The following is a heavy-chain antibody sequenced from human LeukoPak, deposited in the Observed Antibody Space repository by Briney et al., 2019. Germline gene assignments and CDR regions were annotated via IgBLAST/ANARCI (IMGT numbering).Heavy chain of an antibody. CDR1: GGSISSSNW. CDR2: IYHSGST. V-gene: IGHV4-4*02. J-gene: IGHJ4*02. Sequence: SGTLSLTCAVSGGSISSSNWWSWVRQPPGKGLEWIGEIYHSGSTNYNPSLKSRVTISVDKSKNQFSLKLSSVTAADTAVYYCARVVGDYGDWGFDYWGQETLVTVSS. CDR3: ARVVGDYGDWGFDY. D-gene: IGHD4-17*01.